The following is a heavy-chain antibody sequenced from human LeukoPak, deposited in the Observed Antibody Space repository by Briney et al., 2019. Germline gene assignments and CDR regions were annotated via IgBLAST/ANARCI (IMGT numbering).Heavy chain of an antibody. CDR3: VKDLRYSSGRNFDY. D-gene: IGHD6-19*01. CDR2: ISSNGGST. Sequence: PGGSLGLSGSASGFTFSSYAMHWVRQAQGKGLEYVSAISSNGGSTYYADSVKGRFTISRDNSKNTLYLQMSSLRAEDTAVYYCVKDLRYSSGRNFDYWGQGTLVTVSS. CDR1: GFTFSSYA. V-gene: IGHV3-64D*06. J-gene: IGHJ4*02.